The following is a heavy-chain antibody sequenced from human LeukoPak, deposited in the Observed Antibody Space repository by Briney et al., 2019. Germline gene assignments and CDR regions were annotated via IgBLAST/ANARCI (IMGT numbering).Heavy chain of an antibody. J-gene: IGHJ5*01. D-gene: IGHD3/OR15-3a*01. V-gene: IGHV3-48*01. CDR1: GFTFSSYS. CDR3: ARVPIGHNNWFDS. CDR2: ISSSSSTI. Sequence: GGSLRLSCAASGFTFSSYSMNWVRQAPGKGLEWVSYISSSSSTIYYADSVKGRFTISRDNAKNSLYLQMNSLRAEDTAVYYCARVPIGHNNWFDSWGQGTLVTVSS.